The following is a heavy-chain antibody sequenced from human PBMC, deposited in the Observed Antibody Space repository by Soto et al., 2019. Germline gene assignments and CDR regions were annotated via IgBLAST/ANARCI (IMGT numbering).Heavy chain of an antibody. V-gene: IGHV4-34*01. CDR2: SNHSGST. CDR3: ASLLAWAAVP. Sequence: QVQLQQWGAGLLKPSETLSLTCAVYGGSFSGYYWSWIRQPPGKGREWIGESNHSGSTNSNPSLKSPVTISVDTSTTHFSLKLSSVTAADPAVYYCASLLAWAAVPWGQGTLVTVSS. CDR1: GGSFSGYY. J-gene: IGHJ5*02. D-gene: IGHD3-3*02.